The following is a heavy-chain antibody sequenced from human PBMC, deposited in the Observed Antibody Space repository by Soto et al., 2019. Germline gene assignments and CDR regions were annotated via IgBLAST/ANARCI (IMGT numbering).Heavy chain of an antibody. V-gene: IGHV4-59*01. D-gene: IGHD3-22*01. J-gene: IGHJ4*02. CDR2: IYYSGST. Sequence: PSETLSLTCTVSGGSISSYYWSWIRQPPGKGLEWIGYIYYSGSTNYNPSLKSRVTISVDTSKNQFSLKLSSVTAADTAVYYCARDPSGYYGGGLDYWGQGTLVTVSS. CDR3: ARDPSGYYGGGLDY. CDR1: GGSISSYY.